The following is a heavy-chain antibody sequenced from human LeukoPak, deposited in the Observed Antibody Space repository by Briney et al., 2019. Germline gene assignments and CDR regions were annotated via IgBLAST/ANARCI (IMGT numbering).Heavy chain of an antibody. V-gene: IGHV3-74*01. CDR2: INSDGSTT. CDR1: GFTFSSYW. Sequence: AGSLRLSCAASGFTFSSYWMYWVRQAPGKGLVWVSRINSDGSTTSYADSVKGRFTISRDNAKNTLYLQMNSLRAEDTAVYYCARETTSLRLHYFDCWGQGTLVTVSS. D-gene: IGHD1/OR15-1a*01. J-gene: IGHJ4*02. CDR3: ARETTSLRLHYFDC.